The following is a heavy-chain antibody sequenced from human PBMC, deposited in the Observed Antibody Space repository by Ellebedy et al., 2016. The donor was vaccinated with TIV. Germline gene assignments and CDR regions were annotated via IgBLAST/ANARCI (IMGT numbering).Heavy chain of an antibody. J-gene: IGHJ4*02. CDR1: GLLFSNAW. V-gene: IGHV4-4*02. D-gene: IGHD1-1*01. Sequence: MPGGSLRPSCAASGLLFSNAWMNWVRQHQEKGLEWIGYIYYSGTTYYNPSLKSRVTISVDKSKNQFSLKLRAVKAADKAVYYCARDRVQPERRVGFDYWGQGTLVTVS. CDR3: ARDRVQPERRVGFDY. CDR2: IYYSGTT.